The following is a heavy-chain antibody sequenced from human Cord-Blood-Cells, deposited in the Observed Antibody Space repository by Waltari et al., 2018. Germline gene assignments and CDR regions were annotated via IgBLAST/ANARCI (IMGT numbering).Heavy chain of an antibody. D-gene: IGHD2-2*01. Sequence: EVQLVESGGGLIQPGGSLRLSCAASGFTVSSNYMSWVRQAPGKGLEWVSVMYSGGSTYYEDSVEGRFTISRNNSNNTLYLQMNSRRAEDTAVYYCARDGPGYCSSTSCYAFDIWGQGTMVTVSS. CDR1: GFTVSSNY. V-gene: IGHV3-53*01. CDR2: MYSGGST. CDR3: ARDGPGYCSSTSCYAFDI. J-gene: IGHJ3*02.